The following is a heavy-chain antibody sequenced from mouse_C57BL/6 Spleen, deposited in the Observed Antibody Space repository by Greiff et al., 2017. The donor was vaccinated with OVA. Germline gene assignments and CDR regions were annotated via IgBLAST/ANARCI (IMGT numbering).Heavy chain of an antibody. CDR1: GYTFTSYG. D-gene: IGHD1-1*01. J-gene: IGHJ1*03. V-gene: IGHV1-81*01. CDR2: IYPRGGNT. CDR3: AIWVPTVVATRYFDV. Sequence: QVQLQQSGAELVRPGASVKLSCKASGYTFTSYGISWVKQRPGQGLEWIGEIYPRGGNTNYNEKFKGKATLTADKSSSTAYMELRSLPSEDSAVYFCAIWVPTVVATRYFDVWGTGTTVTVSS.